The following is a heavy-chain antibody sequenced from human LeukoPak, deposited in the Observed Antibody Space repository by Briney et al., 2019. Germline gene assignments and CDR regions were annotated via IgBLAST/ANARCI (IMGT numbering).Heavy chain of an antibody. CDR1: GFTVSSSY. J-gene: IGHJ4*02. CDR2: ISSAGTT. Sequence: GGSLRLSCAASGFTVSSSYMSWVRQAPGKGLEWVSIISSAGTTYHAVSVKGRFTISRDNSKNTVYLQVNSLRDEDTAVYYCARDLEAANTYYFDYWGQGTMVTVSS. CDR3: ARDLEAANTYYFDY. D-gene: IGHD6-13*01. V-gene: IGHV3-66*01.